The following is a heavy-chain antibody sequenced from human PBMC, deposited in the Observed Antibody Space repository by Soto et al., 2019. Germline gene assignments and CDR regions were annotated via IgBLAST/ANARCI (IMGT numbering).Heavy chain of an antibody. Sequence: SETLSLTCTVSGGSISSYYWSWIRQPPGKGLEWIGYIYYSGSTNYNPSLKSRVTISVDTSKNQFSLKLSSVTAADTAVYYCARDQGIGGGFDPWGQGTLVTVSS. CDR2: IYYSGST. CDR3: ARDQGIGGGFDP. D-gene: IGHD3-16*01. J-gene: IGHJ5*02. CDR1: GGSISSYY. V-gene: IGHV4-59*01.